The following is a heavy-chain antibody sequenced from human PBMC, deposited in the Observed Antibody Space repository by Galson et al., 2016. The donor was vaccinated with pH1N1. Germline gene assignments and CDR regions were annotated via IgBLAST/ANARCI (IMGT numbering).Heavy chain of an antibody. CDR3: ARDRDGKGLDS. CDR2: MTYDGSNA. CDR1: GFTFSSYG. J-gene: IGHJ4*02. V-gene: IGHV3-30*03. Sequence: SLRLSCAASGFTFSSYGMHWVRQAPGKGLQWVAVMTYDGSNAYYADSVKGRFTISRDSSKNTLYLQLYTLRPEDTAVYYCARDRDGKGLDSWGQGILVTVSS.